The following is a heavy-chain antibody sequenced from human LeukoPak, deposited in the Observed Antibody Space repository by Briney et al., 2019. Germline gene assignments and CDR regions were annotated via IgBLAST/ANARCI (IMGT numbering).Heavy chain of an antibody. CDR3: ARTGGSFYFYYYMDV. CDR1: GGSIRSSRDS. D-gene: IGHD1-26*01. V-gene: IGHV4-39*07. Sequence: SETLSLTCTVCGGSIRSSRDSWGWIRQPPGKGLEWIGSMHYTGTTYYNPSLKSGVTISVDTSKNQCSMKVSAVTAADTAVYSCARTGGSFYFYYYMDVWGKGATVTVSS. J-gene: IGHJ6*03. CDR2: MHYTGTT.